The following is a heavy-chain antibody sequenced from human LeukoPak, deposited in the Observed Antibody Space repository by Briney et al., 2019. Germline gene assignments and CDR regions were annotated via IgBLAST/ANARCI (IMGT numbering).Heavy chain of an antibody. D-gene: IGHD6-19*01. J-gene: IGHJ4*02. Sequence: GGSLRLSCAASGFTFSSYAMSWVRQAPGKGLEWVSAISGSGGSTYYADSVKGRFTISRDNSKNTLYLQMNSLRAEDTAVYYCAKDVRPGIAVAVSLDYWGQGTLVTVSS. CDR1: GFTFSSYA. CDR2: ISGSGGST. CDR3: AKDVRPGIAVAVSLDY. V-gene: IGHV3-23*01.